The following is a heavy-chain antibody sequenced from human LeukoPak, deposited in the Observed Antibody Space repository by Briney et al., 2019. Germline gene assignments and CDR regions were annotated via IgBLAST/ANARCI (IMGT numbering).Heavy chain of an antibody. Sequence: GGSLRLSCAASGFTFSSYWMSWVRQAPGKGLEWVANIKQDGSEKYYVDSVKGRFTISRDNAKNSLYLQMNSLRAEDTAVYYCAKGGSIVVVVAATDYWGQGTLVTVSS. D-gene: IGHD2-15*01. CDR2: IKQDGSEK. CDR1: GFTFSSYW. CDR3: AKGGSIVVVVAATDY. V-gene: IGHV3-7*01. J-gene: IGHJ4*02.